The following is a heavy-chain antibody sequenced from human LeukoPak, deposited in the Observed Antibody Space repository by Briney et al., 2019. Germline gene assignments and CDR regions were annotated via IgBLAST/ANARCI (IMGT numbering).Heavy chain of an antibody. CDR3: SLARSEYHYGMDV. CDR2: TYYRSKWYY. J-gene: IGHJ6*02. Sequence: SSQTLSLTCAISGDSVSSISVAWNRIRQSPSRGLEWLGRTYYRSKWYYEYAVSVKSRINISPDTSKNQFSLQLTSVTPEDTAVYYCSLARSEYHYGMDVWGQGTTVTVSS. CDR1: GDSVSSISVA. V-gene: IGHV6-1*01.